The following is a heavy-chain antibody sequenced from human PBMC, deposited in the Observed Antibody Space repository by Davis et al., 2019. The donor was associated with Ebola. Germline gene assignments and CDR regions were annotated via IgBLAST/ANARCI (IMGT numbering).Heavy chain of an antibody. Sequence: GGSLRLSCVASGLILSGSSLHWVRQASGKGLEWVGRIRNKNDGDVTSYGASVEGRFTISRDDSKNTAYLQMNSLKTEDTAVYYCTRGAPYFMDVWGQGTTVTVSS. CDR3: TRGAPYFMDV. D-gene: IGHD2/OR15-2a*01. J-gene: IGHJ6*02. V-gene: IGHV3-73*01. CDR2: IRNKNDGDVT. CDR1: GLILSGSS.